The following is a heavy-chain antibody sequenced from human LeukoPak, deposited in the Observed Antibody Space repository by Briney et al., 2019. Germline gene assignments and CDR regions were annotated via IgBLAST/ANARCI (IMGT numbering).Heavy chain of an antibody. J-gene: IGHJ4*02. Sequence: GGSLRLSCAASGFTFDDYTMHWVRQAPGKGLEWVSLISWDGGSTYYADSMKGRFTISRDNANNSLFLQMNSLRAEDTAVYYCARGGVSVGGNFDYWGQGTLVTVSS. D-gene: IGHD4-23*01. CDR2: ISWDGGST. V-gene: IGHV3-43*01. CDR3: ARGGVSVGGNFDY. CDR1: GFTFDDYT.